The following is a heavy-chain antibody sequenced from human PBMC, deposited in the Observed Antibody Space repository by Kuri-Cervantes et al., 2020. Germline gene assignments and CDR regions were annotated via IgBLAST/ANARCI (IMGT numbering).Heavy chain of an antibody. Sequence: GESLKISCAASGFTFSDHYMDWVRQAPGKGLEWVGRTRNKAKSYTTEYAASVKDRFTISRDDSKNSLYLQMNSLKTEDTAVYYCARGGKYGSGSYGGHYYYYGMDVWGQGTTVTVSS. D-gene: IGHD3-10*01. V-gene: IGHV3-72*01. CDR2: TRNKAKSYTT. CDR1: GFTFSDHY. CDR3: ARGGKYGSGSYGGHYYYYGMDV. J-gene: IGHJ6*02.